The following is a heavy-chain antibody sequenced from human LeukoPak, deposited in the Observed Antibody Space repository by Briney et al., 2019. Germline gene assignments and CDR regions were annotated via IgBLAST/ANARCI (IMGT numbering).Heavy chain of an antibody. D-gene: IGHD1-7*01. CDR1: GGSISSYY. CDR2: IYTSGST. Sequence: PLETLSLTCTVSGGSISSYYWSWIRQPAGKGLEWIGRIYTSGSTNYNPSLKSRVTMPVDTSKNQFSLKLSSVTAADTAVYYCARDRAGTIRGGMDVWGQGTTVTVSS. J-gene: IGHJ6*02. CDR3: ARDRAGTIRGGMDV. V-gene: IGHV4-4*07.